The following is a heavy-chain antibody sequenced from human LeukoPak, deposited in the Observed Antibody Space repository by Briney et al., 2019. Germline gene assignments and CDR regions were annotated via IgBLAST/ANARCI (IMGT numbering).Heavy chain of an antibody. V-gene: IGHV4-38-2*02. J-gene: IGHJ3*02. CDR1: GYSISSGYY. CDR3: ARDKGIVGATNEPDAFDI. D-gene: IGHD1-26*01. CDR2: IYHSGST. Sequence: SSETLSLTCAVSGYSISSGYYWGWIRQPPGKGLEWIGSIYHSGSTYYNPSLKSRVTISVETSKNQVSLKLSSVTAADTAVYYCARDKGIVGATNEPDAFDIWGQGTMVTVSS.